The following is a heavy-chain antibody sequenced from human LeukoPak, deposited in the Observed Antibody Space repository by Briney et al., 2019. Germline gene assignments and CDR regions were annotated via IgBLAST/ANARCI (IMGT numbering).Heavy chain of an antibody. V-gene: IGHV3-23*01. Sequence: GGSLRLSCAASGFTFSSYAMSWVRQAPGKGLEWVSAIRGSGGSTYYADSVKGRFTISRDNSKNTLYLQMNSLRAEDTAVYYCAPDGAGEYYYGMDVSGQGTTVTVSS. CDR3: APDGAGEYYYGMDV. D-gene: IGHD7-27*01. CDR1: GFTFSSYA. CDR2: IRGSGGST. J-gene: IGHJ6*02.